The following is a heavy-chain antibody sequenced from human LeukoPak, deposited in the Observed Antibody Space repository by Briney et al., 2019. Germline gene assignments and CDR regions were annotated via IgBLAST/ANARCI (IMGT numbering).Heavy chain of an antibody. CDR2: THPGDSTT. CDR3: ARSHGAY. D-gene: IGHD4-17*01. Sequence: GESLKISFKGSGYSFTNYWIAWVRQMPGEGLEWMGITHPGDSTTRYSPSFQGQVTISADKSINTAYLQWSSLRASDTAMYYCARSHGAYWGQGTLVTVSS. CDR1: GYSFTNYW. V-gene: IGHV5-51*01. J-gene: IGHJ4*02.